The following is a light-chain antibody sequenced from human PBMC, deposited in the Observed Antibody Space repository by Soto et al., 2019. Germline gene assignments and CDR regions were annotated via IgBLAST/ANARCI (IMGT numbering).Light chain of an antibody. CDR1: SSDVGSYNL. CDR2: EGS. V-gene: IGLV2-23*01. Sequence: QSALTHPASVSGSPGQSITISCTGTSSDVGSYNLVSWYQQHPGKAPKLMIYEGSKRPSGVSNRSSGSKSGNTASLTISGLQAEDEADYYCCSYAGSSTYVFGTGTKVTVL. CDR3: CSYAGSSTYV. J-gene: IGLJ1*01.